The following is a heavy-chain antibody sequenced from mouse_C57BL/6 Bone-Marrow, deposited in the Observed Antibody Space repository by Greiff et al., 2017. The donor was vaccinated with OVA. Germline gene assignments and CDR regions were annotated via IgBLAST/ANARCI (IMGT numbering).Heavy chain of an antibody. D-gene: IGHD1-1*01. J-gene: IGHJ4*01. CDR1: GFTFSDYY. CDR3: ARAIYYYGSSPYYYAMDY. V-gene: IGHV5-16*01. CDR2: INSDGSST. Sequence: EVNVVESEGGLVQPGSSMKLSCTASGFTFSDYYMAWVRQVPEQGLEWVANINSDGSSTYYLDSLKSRFIISRDNAKNILYLQMSSLKSEDTATYYCARAIYYYGSSPYYYAMDYWGQGTSVTVSS.